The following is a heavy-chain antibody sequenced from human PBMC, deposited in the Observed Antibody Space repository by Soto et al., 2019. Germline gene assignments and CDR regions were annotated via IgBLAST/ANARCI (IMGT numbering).Heavy chain of an antibody. CDR3: ALTLAAAGTSYYYGMDV. CDR1: GYSFTSYW. CDR2: IYPGDSDT. D-gene: IGHD6-13*01. V-gene: IGHV5-51*01. J-gene: IGHJ6*02. Sequence: PGEALKISCKGSGYSFTSYWIGWVRQMPGKGLEWMGIIYPGDSDTRYSPSFQGQVTISADKSISTAYLQWSSLKASDTAMYYCALTLAAAGTSYYYGMDVWGQGTTVTVSS.